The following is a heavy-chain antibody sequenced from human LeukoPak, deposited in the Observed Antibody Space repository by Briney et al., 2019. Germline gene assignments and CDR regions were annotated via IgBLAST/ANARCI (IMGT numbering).Heavy chain of an antibody. CDR3: ARRKSQYYYDA. D-gene: IGHD3-22*01. CDR1: GFTFSSYA. CDR2: ISYDGSNK. J-gene: IGHJ5*02. Sequence: GGSLRLSCAASGFTFSSYAMHWVRQAPGKGLEWVAVISYDGSNKYYADSVKGRFTISRDNSKNTLYLQMNSLRAEDTAVYYCARRKSQYYYDAWGQGTLVTVSS. V-gene: IGHV3-30-3*01.